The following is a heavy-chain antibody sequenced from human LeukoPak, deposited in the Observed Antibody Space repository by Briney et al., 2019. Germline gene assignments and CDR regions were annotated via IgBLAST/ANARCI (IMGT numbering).Heavy chain of an antibody. CDR1: GFTFSDYY. CDR2: MSSSGDTI. Sequence: GGSLRLSCAASGFTFSDYYMSWIRQAPGKGLEWLSHMSSSGDTIYHADSVRGRFTISRDNAKKTLFLQMNSLRAEDTAVYYCARLGGLRYFERSFDYWGQGTQVTVSS. D-gene: IGHD3-9*01. V-gene: IGHV3-11*01. J-gene: IGHJ4*02. CDR3: ARLGGLRYFERSFDY.